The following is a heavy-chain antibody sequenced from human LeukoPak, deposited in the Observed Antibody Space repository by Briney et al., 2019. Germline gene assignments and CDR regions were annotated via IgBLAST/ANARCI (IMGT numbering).Heavy chain of an antibody. D-gene: IGHD1-20*01. V-gene: IGHV4-39*02. J-gene: IGHJ4*02. CDR2: VYYSGSA. CDR3: VRRGSGITAVADY. CDR1: GGSICSSKYY. Sequence: SETLSLTCSVSGGSICSSKYYWGWVRQPPGVSLEWIGCVYYSGSAFSNTSLKSRVTISVDTSKNLFSLDLGSVTAADTAVYYCVRRGSGITAVADYWGQGTLVTVSS.